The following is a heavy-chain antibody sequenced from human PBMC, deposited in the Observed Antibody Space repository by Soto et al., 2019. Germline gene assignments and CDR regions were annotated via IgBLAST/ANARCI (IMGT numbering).Heavy chain of an antibody. CDR3: ATSYGSGYRAFDY. V-gene: IGHV1-69*02. D-gene: IGHD3-10*01. CDR2: VNPILTMS. J-gene: IGHJ4*02. CDR1: ADTFNFYT. Sequence: QVQLVQSGAEVRKPGSAVRVSCKASADTFNFYTINWVRQAPGLGLEWVGRVNPILTMSNYALNFEGRVTITADKSTTTAYMELRSLRSDDTAIYYCATSYGSGYRAFDYWGQGALVTVSS.